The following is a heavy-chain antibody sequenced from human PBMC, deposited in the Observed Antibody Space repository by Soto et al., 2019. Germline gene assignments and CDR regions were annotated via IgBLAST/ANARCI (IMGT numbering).Heavy chain of an antibody. CDR2: IKSRTEGGTT. V-gene: IGHV3-15*01. Sequence: EVQLVESGGGLVKPGGSLRLSCAASGFTFSNAWMSWVRQAPGKGLEWVGRIKSRTEGGTTDYAAPVKGRVTISRDDANNTLYLQMNSMKTEDTAVYYCTTQGYWGQGTLVTVSS. CDR1: GFTFSNAW. J-gene: IGHJ4*02. CDR3: TTQGY.